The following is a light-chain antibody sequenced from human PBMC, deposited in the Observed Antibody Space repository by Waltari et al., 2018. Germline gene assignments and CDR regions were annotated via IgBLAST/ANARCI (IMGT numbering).Light chain of an antibody. J-gene: IGLJ3*02. V-gene: IGLV2-14*01. CDR1: SSAVGFYNY. Sequence: QSALTQPASVSGSPGQSITISSTGTSSAVGFYNYVSWYQQHPGKAPKLMIYDVSGRPAGVSNRFSGSKSGNTASLTISGLQAEDEADYYCNSYAGSSSWVFGGGTKLTVL. CDR3: NSYAGSSSWV. CDR2: DVS.